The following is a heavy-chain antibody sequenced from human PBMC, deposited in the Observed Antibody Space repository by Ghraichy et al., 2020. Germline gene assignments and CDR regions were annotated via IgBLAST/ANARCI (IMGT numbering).Heavy chain of an antibody. J-gene: IGHJ4*02. V-gene: IGHV3-66*01. Sequence: GGSLRLSCAASGFTVSSNFMSWVRQAPGKGLEWVSLIYSHGDTYYADSVKGRFTISRDSSENTLFLQMNSLTTEDSGVYYCASARITNDYWGQGTLVTVSS. D-gene: IGHD2/OR15-2a*01. CDR1: GFTVSSNF. CDR3: ASARITNDY. CDR2: IYSHGDT.